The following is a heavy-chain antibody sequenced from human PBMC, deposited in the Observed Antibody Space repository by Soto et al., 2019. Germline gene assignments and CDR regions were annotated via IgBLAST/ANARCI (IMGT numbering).Heavy chain of an antibody. CDR3: AKNGQPPYYYYGLDV. Sequence: ASVKVSCKASGYTFSRYGISWVRQAPGQGLEWMGWISGYNGDTNYAQKFQGRVSMTIDTSTETAYMELRSLTSDDTALYYCAKNGQPPYYYYGLDVCGQGTKVTVSS. CDR2: ISGYNGDT. CDR1: GYTFSRYG. J-gene: IGHJ6*02. D-gene: IGHD1-1*01. V-gene: IGHV1-18*01.